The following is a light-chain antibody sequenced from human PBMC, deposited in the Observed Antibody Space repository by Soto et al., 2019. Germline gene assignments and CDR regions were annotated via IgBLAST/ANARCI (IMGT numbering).Light chain of an antibody. CDR2: GAS. J-gene: IGKJ2*01. CDR1: QSVSSSY. Sequence: ENELTQSPGTLSLSPGERATLSCRASQSVSSSYVTWYQQKPGQAPRLLIYGASSTATDIPDRFSGSGSGTDFTLTISRLEPEDFAVYYCQQYDSSPVTFGQGTKLEIK. V-gene: IGKV3-20*01. CDR3: QQYDSSPVT.